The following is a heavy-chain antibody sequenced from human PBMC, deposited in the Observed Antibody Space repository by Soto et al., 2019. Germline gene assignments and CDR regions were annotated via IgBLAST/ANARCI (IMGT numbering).Heavy chain of an antibody. D-gene: IGHD3-22*01. V-gene: IGHV1-69*01. CDR2: IIPIFGTA. Sequence: QVQLVQSGAEVKKPGSSVKVSCKASGGTFSSYAISWVRQAPGQGLEWMGGIIPIFGTANYAQKLQGRVTIIAEETTRAAYIELCGLRSENTAVYYCAATDYYDSSGYYEPFDYWGQGTLVTVSS. J-gene: IGHJ4*02. CDR3: AATDYYDSSGYYEPFDY. CDR1: GGTFSSYA.